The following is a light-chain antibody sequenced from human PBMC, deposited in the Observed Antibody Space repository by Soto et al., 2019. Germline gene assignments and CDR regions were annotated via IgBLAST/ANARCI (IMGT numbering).Light chain of an antibody. CDR3: QQRNDWRRGT. CDR2: ESS. V-gene: IGKV3-11*01. J-gene: IGKJ5*01. CDR1: QNVANY. Sequence: EIVLTQSPATLSLSPGERATLSCRASQNVANYLDWYQQKPGQAPRLLIYESSNRATGIAARFSGSGSGTDFTLTISSLEPEDFAVYYCQQRNDWRRGTFGQGTRLEI.